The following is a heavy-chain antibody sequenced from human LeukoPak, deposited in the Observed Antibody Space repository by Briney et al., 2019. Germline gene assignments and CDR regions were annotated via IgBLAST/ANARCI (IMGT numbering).Heavy chain of an antibody. D-gene: IGHD3/OR15-3a*01. CDR3: ARSEPLDWGSHYFDY. Sequence: PSQTLALTCTIAGGSIISGVYFSSCIRHPPWNCLQLIRYIYHSGSTYYNPSLKSRVTISVDRSKDQFSLKLSSVTAADTAVYYCARSEPLDWGSHYFDYWGQGTLVTVSS. J-gene: IGHJ4*02. V-gene: IGHV4-30-2*01. CDR2: IYHSGST. CDR1: GGSIISGVYF.